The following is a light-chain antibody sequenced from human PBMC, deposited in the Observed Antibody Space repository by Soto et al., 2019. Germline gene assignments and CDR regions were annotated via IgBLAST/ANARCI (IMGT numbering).Light chain of an antibody. CDR3: MQALQTPLT. CDR1: QSLLHTNGYNY. CDR2: LGS. Sequence: DIVMTQRPLSLPVSPGEPASISCRSSQSLLHTNGYNYLDWYLQKPGQSPQLLISLGSDRASGVPDRFSGSGSGTEVTLKISRVEAEDVGVYYCMQALQTPLTFGGGTQVEIK. V-gene: IGKV2-28*01. J-gene: IGKJ4*01.